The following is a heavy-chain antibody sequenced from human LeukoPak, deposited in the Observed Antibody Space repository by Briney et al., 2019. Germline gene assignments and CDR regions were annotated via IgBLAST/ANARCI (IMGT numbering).Heavy chain of an antibody. J-gene: IGHJ4*02. CDR2: INVKSGAT. CDR3: ARVGRESSTGWLDY. Sequence: ASVKVSCKASGYTFIDYYLNWVRQAPGQGPEWMGRINVKSGATDYAQKFQGRVTVTRDTSISTAYMELSSLRSDDTAVYYCARVGRESSTGWLDYWGQGTLVTVSS. V-gene: IGHV1-2*06. CDR1: GYTFIDYY. D-gene: IGHD6-19*01.